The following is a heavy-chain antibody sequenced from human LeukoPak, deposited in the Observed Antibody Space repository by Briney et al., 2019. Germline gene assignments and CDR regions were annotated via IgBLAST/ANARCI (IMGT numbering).Heavy chain of an antibody. D-gene: IGHD3-10*01. CDR1: GGPVSSGSYY. V-gene: IGHV4-61*01. J-gene: IGHJ4*02. CDR3: ARDSGWFAY. Sequence: SETLSLTCTVSGGPVSSGSYYWSWNRQPPGQGLEWIGFIFYSGSTKYNPSLKSRLTVSVDTYKNQFSLKLSSVTAADTAVYYCARDSGWFAYWGQGTLVTVSS. CDR2: IFYSGST.